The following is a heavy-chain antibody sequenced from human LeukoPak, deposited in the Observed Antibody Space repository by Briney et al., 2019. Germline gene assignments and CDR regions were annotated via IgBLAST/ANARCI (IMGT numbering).Heavy chain of an antibody. CDR2: IYDDGGT. CDR1: GFLVTSTH. V-gene: IGHV3-53*05. D-gene: IGHD3-10*01. J-gene: IGHJ5*02. Sequence: GGSLRLSCTVSGFLVTSTHMDWVRQAPGKGPEWVGIIYDDGGTVHAESVKGRFTISRDNPKNTMYLQMNSLRPEDSAVYYCARDRAGRRSSWVEFDPWGQGMLVTVSS. CDR3: ARDRAGRRSSWVEFDP.